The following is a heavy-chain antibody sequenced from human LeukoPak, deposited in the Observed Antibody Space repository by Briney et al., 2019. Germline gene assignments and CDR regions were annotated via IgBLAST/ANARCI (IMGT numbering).Heavy chain of an antibody. CDR3: ARGVLAYCGGDCYHNWFDP. CDR2: IIPIFGTA. D-gene: IGHD2-21*02. Sequence: SVKVSCKASGVTFSSYAISWVRQAPGQGLEWMGRIIPIFGTANYAQKFQGRVTITTDESTSTAYMELSSLRSEDTAVYYCARGVLAYCGGDCYHNWFDPWGQGSLVTVSS. V-gene: IGHV1-69*05. CDR1: GVTFSSYA. J-gene: IGHJ5*02.